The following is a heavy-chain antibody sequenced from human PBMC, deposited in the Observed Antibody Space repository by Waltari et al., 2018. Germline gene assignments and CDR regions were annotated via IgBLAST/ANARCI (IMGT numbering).Heavy chain of an antibody. CDR1: GFTFSSYA. Sequence: EVQLLESGGGLVQPGGSLRLSCAASGFTFSSYAMSWVRQAPGKGLEWVSAISGSGGSTYYADSVKGRFTISRDNSKNTLYLQMNSLRAEDTAVYYCAKDVKWLRFGILNGAFDIWGQGTMVTVSS. CDR2: ISGSGGST. CDR3: AKDVKWLRFGILNGAFDI. J-gene: IGHJ3*02. D-gene: IGHD5-12*01. V-gene: IGHV3-23*01.